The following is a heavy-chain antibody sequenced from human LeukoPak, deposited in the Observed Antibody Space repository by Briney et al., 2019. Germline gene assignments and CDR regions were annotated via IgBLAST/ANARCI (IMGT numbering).Heavy chain of an antibody. CDR2: IIPIFGTA. J-gene: IGHJ4*02. D-gene: IGHD6-19*01. V-gene: IGHV1-69*05. Sequence: GASVKVSCKASGGTFSSYAISWVRQAPGQGLEWMGGIIPIFGTANYAQKFQGRVTMTRNTSISTAYMELSSLRSEDTAVYYCARGRAVQGYLDYWGQGTLVTVSS. CDR3: ARGRAVQGYLDY. CDR1: GGTFSSYA.